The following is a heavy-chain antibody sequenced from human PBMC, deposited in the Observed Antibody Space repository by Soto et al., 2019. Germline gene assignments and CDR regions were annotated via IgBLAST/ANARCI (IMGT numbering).Heavy chain of an antibody. CDR2: IYYSGTT. Sequence: SETLSLTCTVSGGSMTNFYWSWIRQPPGKGLEWVGYIYYSGTTTYNPSLKSRVTISVDTSTNQFSLKVNSVTAADTAVYYCARLMDGGSSSGLLPFDYWGPGTLVTVSS. CDR1: GGSMTNFY. V-gene: IGHV4-59*08. D-gene: IGHD6-6*01. CDR3: ARLMDGGSSSGLLPFDY. J-gene: IGHJ4*02.